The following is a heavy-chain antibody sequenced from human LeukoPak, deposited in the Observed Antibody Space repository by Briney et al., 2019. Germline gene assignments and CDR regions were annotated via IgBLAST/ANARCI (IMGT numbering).Heavy chain of an antibody. CDR2: ISAYNGNT. V-gene: IGHV1-18*01. J-gene: IGHJ4*02. CDR1: GYTFTSYG. D-gene: IGHD4-17*01. CDR3: ARDLKGSHGDYTPFDY. Sequence: GVSVKVSCKASGYTFTSYGISWVRQAPGQGLEWMGWISAYNGNTNYAQKLQGRVTMTTDTSTSIAYMELRSLRSDDTAVYYCARDLKGSHGDYTPFDYWGQGTLVTVSS.